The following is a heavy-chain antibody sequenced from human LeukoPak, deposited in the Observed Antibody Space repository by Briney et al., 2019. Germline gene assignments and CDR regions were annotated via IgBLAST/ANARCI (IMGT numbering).Heavy chain of an antibody. Sequence: TGGSLRLSCAASGFTFSSYAMSWVRQAPGKGLEWVSAISGSGGSTYYADSVKGRFTISRDNSKNTLYLQMNSLRAEDTAVYYCAKSVVVVPAAKGDAFDIWGQGTMVTVSS. CDR1: GFTFSSYA. J-gene: IGHJ3*02. CDR3: AKSVVVVPAAKGDAFDI. D-gene: IGHD2-2*01. V-gene: IGHV3-23*01. CDR2: ISGSGGST.